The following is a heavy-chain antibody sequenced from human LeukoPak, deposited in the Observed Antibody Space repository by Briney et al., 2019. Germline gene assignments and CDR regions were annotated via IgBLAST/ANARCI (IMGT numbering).Heavy chain of an antibody. CDR1: GFPFSSYG. CDR2: ISGSGGRT. D-gene: IGHD5-12*01. Sequence: PGRSLRLSCAASGFPFSSYGMHWVRQAPGKGLEWVSAISGSGGRTYYVDSVKGRFTISRDNSKNTLYLQMNSLRAEDTAVYYCAKDQGYSGYDPLDYRGQGTLVTVSS. J-gene: IGHJ4*02. CDR3: AKDQGYSGYDPLDY. V-gene: IGHV3-23*01.